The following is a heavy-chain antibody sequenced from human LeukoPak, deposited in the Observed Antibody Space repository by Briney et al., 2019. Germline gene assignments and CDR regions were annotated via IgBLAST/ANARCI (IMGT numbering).Heavy chain of an antibody. CDR2: ISSSGSTI. CDR1: YY. Sequence: YYMSWIRQAPGKGLEWVSYISSSGSTIYYADSVKGRFTISRDNAKNSLYLQMNSLRAEDTAVYYCARVSSDTIDYWGQGTLVTVSS. J-gene: IGHJ4*02. D-gene: IGHD5-18*01. CDR3: ARVSSDTIDY. V-gene: IGHV3-11*04.